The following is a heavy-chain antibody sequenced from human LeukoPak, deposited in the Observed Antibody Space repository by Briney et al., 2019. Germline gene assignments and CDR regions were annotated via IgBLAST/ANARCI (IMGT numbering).Heavy chain of an antibody. CDR2: ISYDGSNI. CDR1: GFNFNNYV. V-gene: IGHV3-30-3*01. D-gene: IGHD1-14*01. CDR3: AKGPHPNRARVDY. Sequence: PGGSLRLSCAASGFNFNNYVMHWVRQAPGRGLEWVAVISYDGSNIYYVDSLKGRFTISRDNSKNMLYLQMSSLRPEDTAVYYCAKGPHPNRARVDYWGQGTLVTVSS. J-gene: IGHJ4*02.